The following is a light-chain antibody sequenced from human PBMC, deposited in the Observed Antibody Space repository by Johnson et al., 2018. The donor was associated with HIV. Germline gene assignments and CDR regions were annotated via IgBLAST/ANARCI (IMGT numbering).Light chain of an antibody. Sequence: QSVFTQPPSVSAAPGQTVTISCSANTSNIGSNDVSWYQQLPGAAPKLLIYDTYKRPSGFPDLFSASKSGTSATLGIPGLQTGDEADYYFGTWDAALSAGVFGTGTKVTVL. V-gene: IGLV1-51*01. J-gene: IGLJ1*01. CDR1: TSNIGSND. CDR2: DTY. CDR3: GTWDAALSAGV.